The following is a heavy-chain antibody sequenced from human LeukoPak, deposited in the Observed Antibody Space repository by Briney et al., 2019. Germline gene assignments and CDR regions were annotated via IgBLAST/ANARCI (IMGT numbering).Heavy chain of an antibody. CDR1: SGSFSGYY. D-gene: IGHD3-10*02. CDR2: INHSGST. J-gene: IGHJ6*02. V-gene: IGHV4-34*01. Sequence: LETLSLTCAVYSGSFSGYYWSWIRQPPGKGLEWIGEINHSGSTNYNPSLKSRVTISVDTSKNQFSLKLSSVTAADTAVYYCARGMFPHDVWGQGTTVTVSS. CDR3: ARGMFPHDV.